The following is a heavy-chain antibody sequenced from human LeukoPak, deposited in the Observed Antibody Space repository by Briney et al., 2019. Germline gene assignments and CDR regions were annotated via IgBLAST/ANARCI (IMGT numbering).Heavy chain of an antibody. CDR3: ARVYCSGGSCYSLSAFDI. J-gene: IGHJ3*02. CDR1: GGSISSYY. V-gene: IGHV4-59*01. Sequence: PSETLSLTCTVSGGSISSYYWSWIRQPPGKGLEWIGYIYYSGSTNSNPSLKSRVTISVDTSKNQFSLKLSSVTAADTAVYYCARVYCSGGSCYSLSAFDIWGQRTMVTVSS. CDR2: IYYSGST. D-gene: IGHD2-15*01.